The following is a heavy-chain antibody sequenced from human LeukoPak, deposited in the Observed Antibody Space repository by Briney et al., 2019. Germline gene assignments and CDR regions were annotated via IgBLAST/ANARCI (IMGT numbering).Heavy chain of an antibody. CDR3: AREVAVAGTFDY. D-gene: IGHD6-19*01. V-gene: IGHV4-59*01. Sequence: KSSETLSLTCTVSGGSISSYYWSWIRQPPGKGLEWIGYIYYSGSTNYNPSLKSRVTISVDTSKNQFSLKLSSVTAADTAVYYCAREVAVAGTFDYWGQGTLVTVSS. CDR1: GGSISSYY. CDR2: IYYSGST. J-gene: IGHJ4*02.